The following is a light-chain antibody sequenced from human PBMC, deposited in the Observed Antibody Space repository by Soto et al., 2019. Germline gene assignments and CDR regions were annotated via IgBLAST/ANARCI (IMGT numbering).Light chain of an antibody. J-gene: IGKJ2*01. CDR3: HPYNNWPYT. CDR2: SAS. Sequence: EVVMTQSPASLSESPGERVTLSCRTSQSVSSNLAWYQQKVGRAPCLLVHSASTRATGIPARFSGSGSGTEFTLSISSLQSEDSAVYYCHPYNNWPYTFGQGTKLEI. V-gene: IGKV3-15*01. CDR1: QSVSSN.